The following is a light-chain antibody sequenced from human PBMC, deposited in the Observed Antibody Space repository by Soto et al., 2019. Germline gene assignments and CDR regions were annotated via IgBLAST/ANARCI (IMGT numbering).Light chain of an antibody. CDR3: QQLRT. CDR2: AAS. CDR1: QGISSY. V-gene: IGKV1-9*01. Sequence: DIQLTQSPSFLSASVGDRVTITCRASQGISSYLDWYQQKPGKAPKLLIYAASTLQSGVPSRFSGSGSGTEFTLTISSLQPEDFATYYCQQLRTFGQGTKVEIK. J-gene: IGKJ1*01.